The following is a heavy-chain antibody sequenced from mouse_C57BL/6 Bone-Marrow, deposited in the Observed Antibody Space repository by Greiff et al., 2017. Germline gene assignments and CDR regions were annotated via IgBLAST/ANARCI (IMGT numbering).Heavy chain of an antibody. Sequence: QVQLQQPGAELVKPGASVKVSCKASGYTFTSYWMHWVKQRPGQGLEWIGRIHPSDSDTNYNQKFKGKATLTVDKSSSTAYMQLSSLTSEDSAVYYCAIESETAQAPRAMDDWGRGTSVTVSS. J-gene: IGHJ4*01. CDR3: AIESETAQAPRAMDD. CDR2: IHPSDSDT. V-gene: IGHV1-74*01. D-gene: IGHD3-2*02. CDR1: GYTFTSYW.